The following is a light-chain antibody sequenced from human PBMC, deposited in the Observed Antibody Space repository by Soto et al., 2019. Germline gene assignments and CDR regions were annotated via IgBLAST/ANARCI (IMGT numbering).Light chain of an antibody. CDR2: DTS. Sequence: QAVVTQEPSLTVSPGGTVTLTCGSSTGAVTSGHYPYWSQQKPGQAPRTLIYDTSNKPSWTPARFSGSLLGGKAALTLSGAQPEDEAEHYCLLSFRGADVVFGVGTKLTLL. CDR1: TGAVTSGHY. J-gene: IGLJ2*01. CDR3: LLSFRGADVV. V-gene: IGLV7-46*01.